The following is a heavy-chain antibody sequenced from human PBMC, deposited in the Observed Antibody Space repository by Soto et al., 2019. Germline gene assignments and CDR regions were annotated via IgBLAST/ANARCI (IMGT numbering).Heavy chain of an antibody. CDR2: IYYSGST. Sequence: SETLSLTCTVSGGSVSSGSYYWSWIRQPPGKGLEWIGYIYYSGSTNYNPSLKSRVTISVDTSKNQFSLKLSSVTAADTAVYYCARSYCSGGSCSYYFDYWGQGTLVTVSS. J-gene: IGHJ4*02. CDR1: GGSVSSGSYY. D-gene: IGHD2-15*01. V-gene: IGHV4-61*01. CDR3: ARSYCSGGSCSYYFDY.